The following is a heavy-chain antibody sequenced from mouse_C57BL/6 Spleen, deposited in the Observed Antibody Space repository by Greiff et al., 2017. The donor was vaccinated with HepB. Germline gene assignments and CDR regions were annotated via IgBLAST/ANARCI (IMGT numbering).Heavy chain of an antibody. CDR1: GFSFTSYA. D-gene: IGHD1-1*01. CDR3: ARNLGYYGSSAYAMDY. J-gene: IGHJ4*01. Sequence: QVQLKESGPGLVAPSQCLSITCTVSGFSFTSYAISWVRQPPGKGLEWLGVIWTGGGTNYNSAPKSRLSISKDNSKSQVFLKMNSLQTDDTARYYCARNLGYYGSSAYAMDYWGQGTSVTVSS. V-gene: IGHV2-9-1*01. CDR2: IWTGGGT.